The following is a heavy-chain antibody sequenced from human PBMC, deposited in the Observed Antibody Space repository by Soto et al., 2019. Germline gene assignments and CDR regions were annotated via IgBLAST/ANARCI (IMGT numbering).Heavy chain of an antibody. CDR2: INPNSGGT. Sequence: QVQLVQSGAEVKKPGASVKVSCKASGYTFTVYYMHWVRQAPGQGLEWMGWINPNSGGTNYAQKFQGRVTMARDTSISPAYMEMSRLRSDDTAVYYCARWRRVIAARLSGNWFDHWGQGTLVTVSS. CDR1: GYTFTVYY. J-gene: IGHJ5*02. D-gene: IGHD6-6*01. V-gene: IGHV1-2*02. CDR3: ARWRRVIAARLSGNWFDH.